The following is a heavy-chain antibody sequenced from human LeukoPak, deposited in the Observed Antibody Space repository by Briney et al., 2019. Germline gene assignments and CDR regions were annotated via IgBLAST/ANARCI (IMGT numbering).Heavy chain of an antibody. J-gene: IGHJ6*03. CDR1: GGSFSGYY. CDR3: ARDRYSSSWYSDRGYYYMDV. Sequence: SETLSLTCAVYGGSFSGYYWSWIRQPPGKGLDWIGEINHSGSTNYNPSLKSRVTISVDTSKNQFSLKLSSVTAADTAVYYCARDRYSSSWYSDRGYYYMDVWGKGTTVTVSS. CDR2: INHSGST. V-gene: IGHV4-34*01. D-gene: IGHD6-13*01.